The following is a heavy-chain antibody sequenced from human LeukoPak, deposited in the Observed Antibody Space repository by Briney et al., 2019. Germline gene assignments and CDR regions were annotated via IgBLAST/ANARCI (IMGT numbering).Heavy chain of an antibody. Sequence: GGSLRLSCAASGFTFSDYYMSWIRQAPGNGLEWVATLRQDGSERSYVDSVKGRFTISRDNAKNSLYLQMNSLRAEDTAVYYCTRRAGIAVADTSIFDYWGQGALVTVSS. CDR3: TRRAGIAVADTSIFDY. D-gene: IGHD6-19*01. J-gene: IGHJ4*02. CDR1: GFTFSDYY. V-gene: IGHV3-7*01. CDR2: LRQDGSER.